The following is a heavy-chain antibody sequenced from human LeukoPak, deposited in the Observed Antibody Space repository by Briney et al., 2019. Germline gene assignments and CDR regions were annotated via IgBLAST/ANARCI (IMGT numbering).Heavy chain of an antibody. D-gene: IGHD5-12*01. CDR2: INSDGSST. J-gene: IGHJ4*02. V-gene: IGHV3-74*01. CDR3: ARGGYDLCFDY. Sequence: GGSLRLSCAASGFTFSSYWMHWVRQAPGKGLLWVSRINSDGSSTSYADSVKGRFTISRDNAKNTLYLQMNSLRAEDTAVYYCARGGYDLCFDYWGQGTLVTVSS. CDR1: GFTFSSYW.